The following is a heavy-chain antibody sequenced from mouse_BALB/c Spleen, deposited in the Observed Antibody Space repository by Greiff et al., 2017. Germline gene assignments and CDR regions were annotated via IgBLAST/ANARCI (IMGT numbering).Heavy chain of an antibody. D-gene: IGHD1-1*01. CDR1: GDSITSGY. CDR2: ISYSGST. CDR3: ARSNSSYYYGSSGYLDD. V-gene: IGHV3-8*02. J-gene: IGHJ1*01. Sequence: VQLKQSGPSLVKPSQTLSLTCSVTGDSITSGYWNWIRKFPGNKLEYMGYISYSGSTYYNPSLKSRISITPDTSTNQYYMQLNSVTTEDTATYYCARSNSSYYYGSSGYLDDWGAGTTVTVSS.